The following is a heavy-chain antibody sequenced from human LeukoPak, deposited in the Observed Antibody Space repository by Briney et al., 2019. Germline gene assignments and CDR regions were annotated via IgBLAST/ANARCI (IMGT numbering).Heavy chain of an antibody. CDR1: GFTFSTYD. CDR2: ISSGSSDV. Sequence: GGSLRLSCAASGFTFSTYDMNWVRQAPGMGLEWVSSISSGSSDVYYADSVQGRLTISRDNARNSLYLQMNSLRAEDTAVYYRARDEYIRWGQGTLVTVSS. V-gene: IGHV3-21*01. CDR3: ARDEYIR. J-gene: IGHJ4*02. D-gene: IGHD2/OR15-2a*01.